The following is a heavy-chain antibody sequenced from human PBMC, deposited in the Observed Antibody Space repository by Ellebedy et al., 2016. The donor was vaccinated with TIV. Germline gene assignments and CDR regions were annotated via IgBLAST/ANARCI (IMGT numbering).Heavy chain of an antibody. J-gene: IGHJ6*02. D-gene: IGHD6-13*01. CDR1: GGTFGTYA. Sequence: AASVKVSCKVSGGTFGTYAISWVRQAPGQGLEWMGGIIPVFGTAHYAQMFQGRITITADESTSTAYMELRSLRSEDTAVYYSTISSSYYFIAERDYYFGMDVWGQGTTVTVSS. V-gene: IGHV1-69*13. CDR3: TISSSYYFIAERDYYFGMDV. CDR2: IIPVFGTA.